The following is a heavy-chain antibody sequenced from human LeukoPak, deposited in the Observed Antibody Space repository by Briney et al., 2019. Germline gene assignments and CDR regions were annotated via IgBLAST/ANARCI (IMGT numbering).Heavy chain of an antibody. CDR3: ARHDGTNWFDP. V-gene: IGHV5-51*01. CDR2: IYPGDSDT. CDR1: GYSFTSYW. J-gene: IGHJ5*02. Sequence: GESLKISCKVSGYSFTSYWIGWVRQMPGKGLEWMGIIYPGDSDTRYSPSFQGQVTISADKSIRTAYLQWGSLKASDTALYYCARHDGTNWFDPWGQGTLVTVSS. D-gene: IGHD5-24*01.